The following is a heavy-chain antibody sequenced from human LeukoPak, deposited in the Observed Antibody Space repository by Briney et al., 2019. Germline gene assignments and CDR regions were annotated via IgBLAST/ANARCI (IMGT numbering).Heavy chain of an antibody. Sequence: SETLSLTCTVSGGSISSSSYYWGWIRQPPGKGLEWIGSIYYSGSTYYNPSLKSRVTISVDTSKNQFSLKLSSVTTADTAVYYCAREDIGSGWGDFDLWGRGTLVTVSS. CDR3: AREDIGSGWGDFDL. CDR1: GGSISSSSYY. V-gene: IGHV4-39*07. D-gene: IGHD6-19*01. CDR2: IYYSGST. J-gene: IGHJ2*01.